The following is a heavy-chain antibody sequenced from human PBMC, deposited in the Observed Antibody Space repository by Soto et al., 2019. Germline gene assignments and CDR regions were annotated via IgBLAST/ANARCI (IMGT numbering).Heavy chain of an antibody. D-gene: IGHD1-26*01. V-gene: IGHV1-3*01. J-gene: IGHJ4*02. CDR2: INACNGNT. CDR3: ARGVGWEPLDY. Sequence: ASVKVSCKASGYTFTSYAMHWVRQAPGQRLEWMGWINACNGNTKYSQKLQGRVTMTTDTSTSTAYMELRSLRSEDTAVYYCARGVGWEPLDYWGQGTLVTVSS. CDR1: GYTFTSYA.